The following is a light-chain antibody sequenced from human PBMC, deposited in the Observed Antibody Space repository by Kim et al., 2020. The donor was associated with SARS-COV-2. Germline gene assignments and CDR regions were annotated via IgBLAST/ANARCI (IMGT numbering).Light chain of an antibody. CDR2: RNN. J-gene: IGLJ2*01. V-gene: IGLV1-47*01. CDR1: SSNIGSNY. CDR3: VAWDDSLSGVV. Sequence: ELTQPPSASGTPGQRVTISCSGSSSNIGSNYVYWYQQLPGTAPKLLIYRNNQRPSGVPDRFSGSKSGTSASLAISGLRSEDEADYYCVAWDDSLSGVVFGGGTQLTVL.